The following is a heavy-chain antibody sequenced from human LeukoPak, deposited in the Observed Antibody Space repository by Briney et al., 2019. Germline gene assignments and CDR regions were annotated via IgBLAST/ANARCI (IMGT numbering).Heavy chain of an antibody. V-gene: IGHV3-23*01. CDR2: ISSSGGTT. J-gene: IGHJ4*02. Sequence: GGSLRLSCAASGFTFSSYAMNWVRQAPGKGLEWVSVISSSGGTTYYSDSAKGRFIISRDNSKNTLYLQMNSLRAEDTAVYYCAKAGIAVPATPEYCGQGTQVTVSS. CDR3: AKAGIAVPATPEY. CDR1: GFTFSSYA. D-gene: IGHD6-19*01.